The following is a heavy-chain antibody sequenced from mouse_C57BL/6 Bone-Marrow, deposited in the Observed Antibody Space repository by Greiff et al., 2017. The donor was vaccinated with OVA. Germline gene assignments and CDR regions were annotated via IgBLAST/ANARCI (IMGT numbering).Heavy chain of an antibody. CDR2: ISSGGSYT. CDR1: GFTFSSYG. J-gene: IGHJ4*01. Sequence: VQLKESGGDLVKPGGSLKLSCAASGFTFSSYGMSWVRQTPDKRLEWVATISSGGSYTYYPDSVKGRFTISRDNAKNTLYLQMSSLKSEDTAMYYCARLTSYYAMDYWGQGTSVTVSS. CDR3: ARLTSYYAMDY. V-gene: IGHV5-6*01.